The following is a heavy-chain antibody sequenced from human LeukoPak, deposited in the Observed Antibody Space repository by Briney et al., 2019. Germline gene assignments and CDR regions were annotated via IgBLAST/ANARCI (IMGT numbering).Heavy chain of an antibody. Sequence: ASVKVSCKASGYTFTSYYMHWVRQAPGQGLEWMGIINPSGGSTSYTQKFQGRVTMTRDMSTSTVYMELSSLRSEDTAVYYCARLPVGAIYFDDYWGQGTLVTVSS. D-gene: IGHD1-26*01. V-gene: IGHV1-46*01. CDR3: ARLPVGAIYFDDY. CDR2: INPSGGST. CDR1: GYTFTSYY. J-gene: IGHJ4*02.